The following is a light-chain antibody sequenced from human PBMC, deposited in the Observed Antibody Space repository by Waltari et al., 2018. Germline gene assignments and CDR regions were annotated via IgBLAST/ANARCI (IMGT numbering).Light chain of an antibody. J-gene: IGLJ2*01. V-gene: IGLV1-40*01. Sequence: QSVLTPPPSVSGAPGQRVTISCSGSTSNIGAPYDVHWYQQHPGTAPKLLIFANVRRPSGVPDRFSGSKSGTSASLAIAGLQAEDEADYYCQSYDRRLEVIFGGGTKLAVL. CDR2: ANV. CDR3: QSYDRRLEVI. CDR1: TSNIGAPYD.